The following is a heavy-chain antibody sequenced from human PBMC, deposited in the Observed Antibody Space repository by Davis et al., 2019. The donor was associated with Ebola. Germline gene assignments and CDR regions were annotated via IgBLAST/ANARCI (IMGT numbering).Heavy chain of an antibody. D-gene: IGHD5-12*01. CDR2: INHRGST. V-gene: IGHV4-34*01. Sequence: MPSETLSLTCAVYGESFNDYYWSWIRLATGKGLEWIGEINHRGSTSYSPSLMSRVTISVDTSKNQFSLKLTSVTAADTALYYCASGGYSGYDGYFDDWGQGTLVTVSS. CDR3: ASGGYSGYDGYFDD. CDR1: GESFNDYY. J-gene: IGHJ4*02.